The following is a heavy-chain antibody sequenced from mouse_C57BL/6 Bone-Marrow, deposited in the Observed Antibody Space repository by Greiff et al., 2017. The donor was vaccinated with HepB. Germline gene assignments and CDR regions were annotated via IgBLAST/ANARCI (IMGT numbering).Heavy chain of an antibody. J-gene: IGHJ3*01. CDR2: INPNNGGT. V-gene: IGHV1-18*01. Sequence: SGPELVKPGASVKIPCKASGYTFTDYNMDWVKQSHGKSLEWIGDINPNNGGTIYNQKFKGKATLTVDKSSSTAYMELRSLTSEDTAVYYCARSSYSSGYAWFAYWGQGTLVTVSA. CDR3: ARSSYSSGYAWFAY. D-gene: IGHD3-2*02. CDR1: GYTFTDYN.